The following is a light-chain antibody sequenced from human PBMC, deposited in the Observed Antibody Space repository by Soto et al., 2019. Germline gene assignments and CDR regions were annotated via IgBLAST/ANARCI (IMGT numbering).Light chain of an antibody. J-gene: IGKJ2*01. CDR3: QQYHTSAT. V-gene: IGKV3-20*01. Sequence: EIVLTQSPGTLSLSPGERATLSCRASQSVSASYLAWYQQKPGQAPRLLIYDASSRATGFPDRFSGSGSGTDFTLTISILEPEDSAVYYCQQYHTSATFGQGTKLEI. CDR1: QSVSASY. CDR2: DAS.